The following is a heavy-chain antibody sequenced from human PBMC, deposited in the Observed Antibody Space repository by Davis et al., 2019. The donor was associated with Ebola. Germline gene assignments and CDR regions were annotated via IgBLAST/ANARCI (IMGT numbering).Heavy chain of an antibody. CDR2: IGGDGGDR. CDR1: GFKFSGFA. D-gene: IGHD3-22*01. V-gene: IGHV3-23*01. CDR3: ATINPTRLLPQGPTGAVDI. J-gene: IGHJ3*02. Sequence: PGGSLRLSCVTSGFKFSGFAMSWVRQAPGKGLEWLTYIGGDGGDRNYVDSVRSRFSISRDNSGNTLYLEMNSLRVEDTAVYYCATINPTRLLPQGPTGAVDIWGQGTVVTVSS.